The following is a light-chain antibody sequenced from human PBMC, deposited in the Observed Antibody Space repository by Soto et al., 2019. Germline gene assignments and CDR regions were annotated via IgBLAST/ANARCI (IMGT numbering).Light chain of an antibody. CDR1: QTVSSY. CDR3: QHRMNWPLT. V-gene: IGKV3-11*01. CDR2: DAS. J-gene: IGKJ5*01. Sequence: ELVLTQSPATLSLSPGVRATLSCRSSQTVSSYLLWYQQKHPQAPSTLIYDASNRASGTPARFSGSGSETDFTLPISSLEPEDIAVYYCQHRMNWPLTFGEGTRLEIK.